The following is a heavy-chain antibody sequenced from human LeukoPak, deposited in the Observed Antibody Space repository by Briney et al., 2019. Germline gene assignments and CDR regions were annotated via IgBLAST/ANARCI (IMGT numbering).Heavy chain of an antibody. D-gene: IGHD5-24*01. CDR1: GYTFTDYH. V-gene: IGHV1-2*02. J-gene: IGHJ4*02. CDR3: ARMEPKWLHLDY. CDR2: INPKSGDT. Sequence: GASVKVSCKASGYTFTDYHIHWVRQAPGQGLEWMGWINPKSGDTDYLQKFQGRLTVTRDTSISTAYMELSRLTSDDTAMYYCARMEPKWLHLDYWGQGALVTVSS.